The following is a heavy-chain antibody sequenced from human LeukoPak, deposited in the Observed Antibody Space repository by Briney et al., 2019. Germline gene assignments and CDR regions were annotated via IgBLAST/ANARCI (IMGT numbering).Heavy chain of an antibody. V-gene: IGHV4-34*01. J-gene: IGHJ3*02. CDR2: INHSGST. CDR1: GGSLSGYY. D-gene: IGHD3-3*01. Sequence: PSDTLSLTCAVYGGSLSGYYWSWIRQPPGKGLEWIGEINHSGSTNYNPSLKSRVTISVDTSKNQFSLKLSSVTAADTAVYYCARAGRTYYDFWSGYLSSGAFDIWGQGTMVTVSS. CDR3: ARAGRTYYDFWSGYLSSGAFDI.